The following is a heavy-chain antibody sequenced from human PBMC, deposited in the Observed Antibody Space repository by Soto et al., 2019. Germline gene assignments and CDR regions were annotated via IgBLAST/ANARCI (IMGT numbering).Heavy chain of an antibody. Sequence: PGGSLRLCCAASGFTFDDYAMHWVRQAPGKGLEWVSSISSSSSYIYYADSVKGRFTISRDNAKNSLYLQMNSLRAEDTAVYYCARDPGSGWETYFDYWGQGTLVTVSS. J-gene: IGHJ4*02. CDR1: GFTFDDYA. D-gene: IGHD6-19*01. CDR2: ISSSSSYI. CDR3: ARDPGSGWETYFDY. V-gene: IGHV3-21*01.